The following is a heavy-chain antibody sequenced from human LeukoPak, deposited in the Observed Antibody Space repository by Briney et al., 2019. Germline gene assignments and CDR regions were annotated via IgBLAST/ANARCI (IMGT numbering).Heavy chain of an antibody. J-gene: IGHJ4*02. D-gene: IGHD4/OR15-4a*01. V-gene: IGHV3-53*01. Sequence: ETLSLTCAVSGGSISSSNWWSWVRQAPGKGLDWVSFIYSDNTHYSDSVKGRFTISRDNSKNTLYLQMNSLRAEDTAVYYCARRAGAYSHPYDYWGQGTLVTVSS. CDR3: ARRAGAYSHPYDY. CDR2: IYSDNT. CDR1: GGSISSSNW.